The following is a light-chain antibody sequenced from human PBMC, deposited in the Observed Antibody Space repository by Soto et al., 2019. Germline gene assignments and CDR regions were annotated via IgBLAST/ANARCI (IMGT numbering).Light chain of an antibody. J-gene: IGKJ2*01. CDR3: QQYDNSPMYT. V-gene: IGKV3-20*01. CDR1: QSVSSSY. Sequence: EIVLTQSPGTLSLSPGERATLSCRASQSVSSSYLSWYQQKPGQAPRLLIYGASNRATGIADRFSGGGSGTDFTLTISRLEPEDFAVYYCQQYDNSPMYTFGQGTNLEIK. CDR2: GAS.